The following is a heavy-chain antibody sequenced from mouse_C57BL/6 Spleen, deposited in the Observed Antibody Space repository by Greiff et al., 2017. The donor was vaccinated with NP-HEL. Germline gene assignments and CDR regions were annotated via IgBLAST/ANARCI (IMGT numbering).Heavy chain of an antibody. CDR3: ARVPLISTTVGSGWYFDV. CDR2: IYPGSGST. J-gene: IGHJ1*03. V-gene: IGHV1-55*01. Sequence: QVQLQQPGAELVKPGASVKMSCKASGYTFTSYWITWVKQRPGQGLEWIGDIYPGSGSTNYNEKFKSKATLTVDTSSSTAYMQLSSLTSEDSAVYDCARVPLISTTVGSGWYFDVWGTGTTVTVSS. CDR1: GYTFTSYW. D-gene: IGHD1-1*01.